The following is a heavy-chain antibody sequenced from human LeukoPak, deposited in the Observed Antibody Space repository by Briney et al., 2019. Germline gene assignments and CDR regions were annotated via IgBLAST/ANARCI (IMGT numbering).Heavy chain of an antibody. CDR1: GFTFSNAW. J-gene: IGHJ4*02. D-gene: IGHD1-7*01. Sequence: GGSLRLSCAASGFTFSNAWMSWVRQAPGKGLEWVGRIKSKTDGGTTDYAAPVKGRFTISRDDSKNTLYLQMNSLKTEDTAVYYCTTDASYNWNYSTFDYWGQGTLVTVSS. CDR3: TTDASYNWNYSTFDY. V-gene: IGHV3-15*01. CDR2: IKSKTDGGTT.